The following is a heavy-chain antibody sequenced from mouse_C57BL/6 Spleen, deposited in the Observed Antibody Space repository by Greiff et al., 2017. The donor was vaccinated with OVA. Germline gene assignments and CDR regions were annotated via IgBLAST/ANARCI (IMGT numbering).Heavy chain of an antibody. CDR2: ISSGSSTI. CDR1: GFTFSDYG. CDR3: ARRDYGSSYSYAMDY. J-gene: IGHJ4*01. Sequence: EVKLMESGGGLVKPGGSLKLSCAASGFTFSDYGMHWVRQAPEKGLEWVAYISSGSSTIYYADTVKGRFTISRDNAKNTLFLQMTSLRSEDTAMYCCARRDYGSSYSYAMDYWGQGTSVTVSS. V-gene: IGHV5-17*01. D-gene: IGHD1-1*01.